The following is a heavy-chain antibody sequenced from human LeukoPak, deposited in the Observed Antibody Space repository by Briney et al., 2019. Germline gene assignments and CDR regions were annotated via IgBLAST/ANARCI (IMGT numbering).Heavy chain of an antibody. CDR2: IIPMINTP. Sequence: SVKVSCKASGGTFRSYAITWVRQAPGKGLEWMGGIIPMINTPKYAQKIQGRVSITADESTSTGYMEVSSLRSEDTAVYYCAIFQGTYGDNENDYWGQGTLVTVSS. J-gene: IGHJ4*02. V-gene: IGHV1-69*13. D-gene: IGHD4-17*01. CDR1: GGTFRSYA. CDR3: AIFQGTYGDNENDY.